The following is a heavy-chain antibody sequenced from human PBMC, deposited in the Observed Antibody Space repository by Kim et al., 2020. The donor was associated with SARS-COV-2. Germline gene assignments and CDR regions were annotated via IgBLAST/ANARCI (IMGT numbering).Heavy chain of an antibody. CDR2: TNWDESGT. V-gene: IGHV3-43D*03. Sequence: GGSLRLSCEASGFTFDDYVMHWARQAPGKGLEWVSLTNWDESGTTYAAPVQGRLTINRDNRKSTRYLQMNSGISEDSALYFCVTDSHGYFDNSGYMEFWGQRPPVSVSS. CDR3: VTDSHGYFDNSGYMEF. D-gene: IGHD3-22*01. CDR1: GFTFDDYV. J-gene: IGHJ4*02.